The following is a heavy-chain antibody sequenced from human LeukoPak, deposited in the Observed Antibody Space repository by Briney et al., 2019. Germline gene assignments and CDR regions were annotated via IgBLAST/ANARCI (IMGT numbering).Heavy chain of an antibody. V-gene: IGHV3-66*02. CDR3: ARERYCSSGSCPNSNRYFDS. CDR2: IHSDDNT. J-gene: IGHJ4*02. D-gene: IGHD2-15*01. Sequence: GGSLRLSCAASGFTVSDIYMSWVRQAPGKGLEWVSVIHSDDNTYYADSVKGRFTISRDNSKNTLHLQMNSLRVEDTAVYYCARERYCSSGSCPNSNRYFDSWGQGTLVTVSS. CDR1: GFTVSDIY.